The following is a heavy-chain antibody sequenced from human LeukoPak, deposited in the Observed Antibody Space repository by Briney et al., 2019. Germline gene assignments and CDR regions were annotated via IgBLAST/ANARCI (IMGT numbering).Heavy chain of an antibody. J-gene: IGHJ4*02. D-gene: IGHD3-22*01. CDR3: ARADSSGYFHY. CDR2: INHSGST. Sequence: SETLSLTCAVYGGSFSGYYWSWIRQPPGKGLEWIGEINHSGSTNYNPSLKSRVTISVDTSKNQFSLKLSSVTAADTAVYYCARADSSGYFHYWGQGTLVTVSS. V-gene: IGHV4-34*01. CDR1: GGSFSGYY.